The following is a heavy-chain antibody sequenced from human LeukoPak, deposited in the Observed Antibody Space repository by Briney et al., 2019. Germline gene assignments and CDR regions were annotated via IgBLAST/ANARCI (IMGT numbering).Heavy chain of an antibody. D-gene: IGHD2-21*02. CDR2: ISSDGSTI. Sequence: GGSLRLSCAASGFTFSSYNMNWVRQAPGKGLEWVSYISSDGSTIFYADSVKGRFTISRDNAKNSLYLQMNSLRADDTAVYFCARDKGGDYGLFDYWGQGTLVTVSS. CDR1: GFTFSSYN. V-gene: IGHV3-48*01. J-gene: IGHJ4*02. CDR3: ARDKGGDYGLFDY.